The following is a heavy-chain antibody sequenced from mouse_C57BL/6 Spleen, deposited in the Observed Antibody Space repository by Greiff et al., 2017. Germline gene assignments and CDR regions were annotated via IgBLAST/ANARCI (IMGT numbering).Heavy chain of an antibody. CDR3: ARGGRGDY. V-gene: IGHV5-17*01. J-gene: IGHJ2*01. CDR2: ISSGSSTI. D-gene: IGHD3-3*01. CDR1: GFTFSDYG. Sequence: VQLKESGGGLVKPGGSLKLSCAASGFTFSDYGMHWVRQAPEKGLEWVAYISSGSSTIYYADTVKGRFTISRDNAKNTLFLQMTSLRSEDTAMYYCARGGRGDYWGQGTTLTVSS.